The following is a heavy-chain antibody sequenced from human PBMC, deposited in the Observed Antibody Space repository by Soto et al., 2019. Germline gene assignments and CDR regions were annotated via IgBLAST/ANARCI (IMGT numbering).Heavy chain of an antibody. CDR2: IYSGGST. V-gene: IGHV3-53*01. D-gene: IGHD5-12*01. J-gene: IGHJ4*02. Sequence: PGGSLRLSCAASGFTVSSKYMSWVRQAPGKGLEWVSVIYSGGSTYYADSVKGRFTISRDNSKNTLYLQMNSLRAEDTAVYYCARVGTERWLQFFYFDYWGQGTLVPVSS. CDR1: GFTVSSKY. CDR3: ARVGTERWLQFFYFDY.